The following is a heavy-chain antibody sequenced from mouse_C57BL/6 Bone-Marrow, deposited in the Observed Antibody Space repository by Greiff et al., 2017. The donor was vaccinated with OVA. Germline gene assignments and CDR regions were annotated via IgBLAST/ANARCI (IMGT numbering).Heavy chain of an antibody. Sequence: QVQLQQSGAELARPGASVKLSCKASGYTFTSYGISWVKQRTGQGLEWIGEIYPRSGNTYYNEKFKSKATLTVDKSSSTAYMQLSSLTSEDSAVYYCARSPPNWAMAPGAYWGQGTLVTVSA. J-gene: IGHJ3*01. CDR2: IYPRSGNT. D-gene: IGHD4-1*01. V-gene: IGHV1-81*01. CDR3: ARSPPNWAMAPGAY. CDR1: GYTFTSYG.